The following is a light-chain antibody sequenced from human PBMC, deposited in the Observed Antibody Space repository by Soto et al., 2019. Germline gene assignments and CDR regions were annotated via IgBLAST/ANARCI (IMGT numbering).Light chain of an antibody. Sequence: DIVMTQSPDSLAVSLGERATINCKSSQSALYTSNNKNYLAWYQQKPGQPPKLLIHWASTRQSGVPDRISGSGSATDFTLTISSLQAEDVAVYYCQQYYVTPQTFGQGTKVEIK. CDR1: QSALYTSNNKNY. CDR3: QQYYVTPQT. J-gene: IGKJ1*01. CDR2: WAS. V-gene: IGKV4-1*01.